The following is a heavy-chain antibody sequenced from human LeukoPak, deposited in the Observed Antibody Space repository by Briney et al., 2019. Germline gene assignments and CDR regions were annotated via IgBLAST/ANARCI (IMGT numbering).Heavy chain of an antibody. V-gene: IGHV5-51*01. Sequence: GESLTISCTGSGYSFTSYWIGWVRQMPGKGLEWMGIIYPNDSDTRYSPSFQGQVTISADKSISTAYLQWSSLKASDTAMYYCAKQPTSMVRGIIITDYYFDYWGQGTLVTVSS. CDR2: IYPNDSDT. CDR1: GYSFTSYW. CDR3: AKQPTSMVRGIIITDYYFDY. J-gene: IGHJ4*02. D-gene: IGHD3-10*01.